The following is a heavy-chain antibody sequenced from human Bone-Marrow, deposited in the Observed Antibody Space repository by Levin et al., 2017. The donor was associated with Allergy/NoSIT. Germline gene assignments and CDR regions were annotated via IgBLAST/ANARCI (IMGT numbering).Heavy chain of an antibody. CDR3: ARNDLSPSCSSTNCYKGTWFDP. Sequence: LGESLKISCKGSGYIFTKSWIAWVRQMPGKGLEWMGIINPRDSDIRYSPSFEGQVTISVDRSINTAYLQWRSLGASDTAIYYCARNDLSPSCSSTNCYKGTWFDPWGQGTQVTVSS. D-gene: IGHD2-2*02. J-gene: IGHJ5*02. V-gene: IGHV5-51*01. CDR2: INPRDSDI. CDR1: GYIFTKSW.